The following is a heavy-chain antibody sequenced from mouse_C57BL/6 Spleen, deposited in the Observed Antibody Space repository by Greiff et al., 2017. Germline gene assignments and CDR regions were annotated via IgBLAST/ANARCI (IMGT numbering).Heavy chain of an antibody. CDR1: GYTFTSYW. J-gene: IGHJ2*01. D-gene: IGHD2-3*01. V-gene: IGHV1-69*01. CDR2: IDPSDSYT. Sequence: QVQLQQPGAELVMPGASVKLSCKASGYTFTSYWMHWVKQRPGQGLEWIGEIDPSDSYTNYNQKFKGKSTLTVDKSSSTAYMQLSSLTSEDSAVYYCARFSKGLLRYFDYWGQGTTLTVSA. CDR3: ARFSKGLLRYFDY.